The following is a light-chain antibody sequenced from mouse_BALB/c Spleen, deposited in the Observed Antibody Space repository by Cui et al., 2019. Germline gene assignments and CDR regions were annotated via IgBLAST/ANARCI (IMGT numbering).Light chain of an antibody. CDR3: HQRSSYPWT. J-gene: IGKJ1*01. CDR1: SSVGY. Sequence: QILLTQSPAIMSASPGEKVTMTCSASSSVGYMHWYQQKPGSSPKPWIYDTSNLASGFPARFSGSGSGTSYSLIISSMEAEDAATYYCHQRSSYPWTFGGGTKLEIK. CDR2: DTS. V-gene: IGKV4-69*01.